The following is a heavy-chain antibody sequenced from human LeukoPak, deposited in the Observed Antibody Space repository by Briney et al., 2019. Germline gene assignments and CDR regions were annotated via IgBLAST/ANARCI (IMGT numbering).Heavy chain of an antibody. CDR2: INPNSGGT. CDR1: GYTFTGYY. Sequence: ASVKVSCKASGYTFTGYYMHWVRQAPGQGLEWMGWINPNSGGTNYAQKFQGRVTMTRDTSISTAYMELSRLRSDDTAVYYCARSPFYYDFWSGVDYWGQGTLVTVSS. V-gene: IGHV1-2*02. J-gene: IGHJ4*02. CDR3: ARSPFYYDFWSGVDY. D-gene: IGHD3-3*01.